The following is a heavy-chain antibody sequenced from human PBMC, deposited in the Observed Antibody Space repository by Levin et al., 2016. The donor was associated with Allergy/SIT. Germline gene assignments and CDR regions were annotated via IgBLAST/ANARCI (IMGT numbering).Heavy chain of an antibody. D-gene: IGHD6-19*01. CDR2: ISGYNGGT. Sequence: ASVKVSCKTSGYNFNGYGISWVRQAPGQGLEWMGWISGYNGGTNYVQKFQGRVTMTIDTYTSTGYMELRSLRPDDTAVYYCARDKDGGWFPEGNYYYGMDVWGQGTTVTVSS. J-gene: IGHJ6*02. CDR1: GYNFNGYG. CDR3: ARDKDGGWFPEGNYYYGMDV. V-gene: IGHV1-18*01.